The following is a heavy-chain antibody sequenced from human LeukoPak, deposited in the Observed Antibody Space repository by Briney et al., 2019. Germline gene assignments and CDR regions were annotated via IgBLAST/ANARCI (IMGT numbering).Heavy chain of an antibody. D-gene: IGHD4-11*01. J-gene: IGHJ6*02. CDR1: GGTFSSYA. CDR2: TIPIFGTA. V-gene: IGHV1-69*13. CDR3: AIFMTTVYYGMDV. Sequence: GASVKVSCKASGGTFSSYAISWVRQAPGQGLEWMGGTIPIFGTANYAQKFQGRVTITADESTSTAYMELSSLRSEDMAVYYCAIFMTTVYYGMDVWGQGTTVTVSS.